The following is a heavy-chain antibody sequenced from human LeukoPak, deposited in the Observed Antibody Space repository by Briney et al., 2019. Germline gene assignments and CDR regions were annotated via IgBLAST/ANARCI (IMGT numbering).Heavy chain of an antibody. CDR1: GFTFSNFW. CDR3: AKDAHPYGSGSYPFDY. J-gene: IGHJ4*02. CDR2: IRYDGSNK. Sequence: PGGSLRLSCAASGFTFSNFWMSWVRQAPGKGLEWVAFIRYDGSNKYYADSVKGLFTISRDNSKNTLYLQMNSLRPQDTAVYYCAKDAHPYGSGSYPFDYWGQGTLVTVSS. D-gene: IGHD3-10*01. V-gene: IGHV3-30*02.